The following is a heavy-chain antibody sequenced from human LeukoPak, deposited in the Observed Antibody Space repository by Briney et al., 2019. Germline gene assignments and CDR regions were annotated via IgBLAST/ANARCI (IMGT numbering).Heavy chain of an antibody. J-gene: IGHJ4*02. V-gene: IGHV4-34*01. Sequence: SETLSLTCAVYGGSFSGFYWSWIRQPPGKGLEWIGEINHSGSTNYNPSLKSRVTISVDTSKNQFSLKLSSVTAADTAVYYCARGLCSSTSRYTLIRKYYFDYWGQGTLVTVSS. CDR3: ARGLCSSTSRYTLIRKYYFDY. CDR2: INHSGST. D-gene: IGHD2-2*02. CDR1: GGSFSGFY.